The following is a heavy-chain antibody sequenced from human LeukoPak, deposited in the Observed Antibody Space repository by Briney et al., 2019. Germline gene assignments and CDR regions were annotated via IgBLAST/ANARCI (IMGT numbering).Heavy chain of an antibody. V-gene: IGHV3-30-3*01. CDR3: AKAQDIVPDWFDP. Sequence: GGSLRLSCAASGFTFTSYAMHWVRQAPGKGLEWVALISYQGNNKYFADSVKGRFTISRDNSNSTLYLQMNSLRAEDTAVYYCAKAQDIVPDWFDPWGQGTLVTVSS. CDR2: ISYQGNNK. CDR1: GFTFTSYA. D-gene: IGHD2-15*01. J-gene: IGHJ5*02.